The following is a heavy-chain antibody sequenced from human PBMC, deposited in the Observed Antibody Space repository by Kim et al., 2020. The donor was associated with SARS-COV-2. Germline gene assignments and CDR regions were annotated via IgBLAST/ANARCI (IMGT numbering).Heavy chain of an antibody. J-gene: IGHJ5*02. V-gene: IGHV1-69*04. CDR2: IIPILGIA. Sequence: SVKVSCKASGGTFSSYTISWVRQAPGQGLEWMGRIIPILGIANYAQKFQGRVTITADKSTSTAYMELSSLRSEDTAVYYCARDYYGSGSWFDPWGQGTLVTVSS. D-gene: IGHD3-10*01. CDR3: ARDYYGSGSWFDP. CDR1: GGTFSSYT.